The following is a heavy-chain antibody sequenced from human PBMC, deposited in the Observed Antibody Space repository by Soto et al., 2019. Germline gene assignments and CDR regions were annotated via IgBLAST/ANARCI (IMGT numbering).Heavy chain of an antibody. Sequence: EVQLLESGGGLVQPGGSLRLSCAASGFTFSSYAMGWVRQAPGTGLVWVSVIDGSGGDTSFADSVKGRFTISRDNSKNTLDLDMNSLRAEDTARYYCVKGTVAAAYVETSPFDFWGQGTMVTVSS. D-gene: IGHD2-15*01. J-gene: IGHJ4*02. V-gene: IGHV3-23*01. CDR1: GFTFSSYA. CDR3: VKGTVAAAYVETSPFDF. CDR2: IDGSGGDT.